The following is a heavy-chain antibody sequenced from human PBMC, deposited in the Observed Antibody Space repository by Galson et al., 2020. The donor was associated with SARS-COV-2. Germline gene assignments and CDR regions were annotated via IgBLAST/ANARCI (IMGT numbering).Heavy chain of an antibody. J-gene: IGHJ4*02. CDR3: ARTYGGSYRGYFDY. CDR1: GFTFSSYA. V-gene: IGHV3-30-3*01. Sequence: GESLKISCAASGFTFSSYAMHWVRQAPGKGLEWVAVISYDGSNKYYADSVKGRFTISRDNSKNTLYLQMNSLGAEDTAVYYCARTYGGSYRGYFDYWGQGTLVTVSS. CDR2: ISYDGSNK. D-gene: IGHD1-26*01.